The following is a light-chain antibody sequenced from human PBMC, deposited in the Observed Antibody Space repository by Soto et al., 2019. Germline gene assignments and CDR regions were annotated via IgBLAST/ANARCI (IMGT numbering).Light chain of an antibody. CDR3: QQYNNRPWT. CDR1: QSVSND. J-gene: IGKJ1*01. V-gene: IGKV3-15*01. CDR2: GAS. Sequence: EIVMTQSPVTLSVSPGERATLSCRATQSVSNDFDGYQQKPGQAPRLLIYGASARATGIPARFSGSGSGTEFTLTISSLQSEDVAVYYCQQYNNRPWTFGQGTTVEIK.